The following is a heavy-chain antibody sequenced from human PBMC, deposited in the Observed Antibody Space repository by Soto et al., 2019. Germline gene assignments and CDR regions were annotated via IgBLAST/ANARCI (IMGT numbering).Heavy chain of an antibody. CDR1: GGSISSSSYY. Sequence: SETLSLTCTVSGGSISSSSYYWGWIRQPPGKGLEWIGSIYYSGSTYYNPSLKSRVTISVDTSKNQFSLKLSSVTAAGTAVYYCARQDDIVVVTAIPAFDYWGQRTLVTVSS. CDR2: IYYSGST. D-gene: IGHD2-21*02. V-gene: IGHV4-39*01. J-gene: IGHJ4*02. CDR3: ARQDDIVVVTAIPAFDY.